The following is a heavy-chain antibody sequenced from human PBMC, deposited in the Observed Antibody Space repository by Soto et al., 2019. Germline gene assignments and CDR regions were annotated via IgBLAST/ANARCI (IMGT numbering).Heavy chain of an antibody. CDR1: GFTISRDA. Sequence: GSLRLSCAASGFTISRDAMSWVRQAPGKGLEWVAAISDRGDTTHYADSVKGRFTISRDTSKNTLYLQMNTLRAEDTAVYYCAKDKPGTTSFDYWGRGTLVTVSS. V-gene: IGHV3-23*01. CDR3: AKDKPGTTSFDY. J-gene: IGHJ4*02. D-gene: IGHD1-1*01. CDR2: ISDRGDTT.